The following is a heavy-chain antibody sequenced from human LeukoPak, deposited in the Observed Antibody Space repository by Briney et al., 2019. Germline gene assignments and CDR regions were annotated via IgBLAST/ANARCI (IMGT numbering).Heavy chain of an antibody. D-gene: IGHD3-22*01. CDR2: ISGSGGST. CDR1: GFTFSSYA. J-gene: IGHJ4*02. V-gene: IGHV3-23*01. CDR3: AKGGSFYYDTSGYLY. Sequence: GGSLRLSCAASGFTFSSYAMSWVRQAPGKGLEWVSAISGSGGSTYYADSVKGRFTISRDNSRNTLYLQMNSLRAEDTAAYYCAKGGSFYYDTSGYLYWGQGTLVTASS.